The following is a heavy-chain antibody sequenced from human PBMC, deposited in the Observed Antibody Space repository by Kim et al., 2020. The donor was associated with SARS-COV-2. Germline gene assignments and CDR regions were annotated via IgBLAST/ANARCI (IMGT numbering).Heavy chain of an antibody. Sequence: GGSLRLSCAASGFTFSSYWMSWVRQAPGKGLEWVANIKQDGSEKYYVDSVKGRFTISRDNAKNSLYLQMNSLRAEDTAVYYCARVTITIFGVVIMQYDAFDIWGQGTMVTVSS. CDR3: ARVTITIFGVVIMQYDAFDI. CDR2: IKQDGSEK. CDR1: GFTFSSYW. J-gene: IGHJ3*02. D-gene: IGHD3-3*01. V-gene: IGHV3-7*03.